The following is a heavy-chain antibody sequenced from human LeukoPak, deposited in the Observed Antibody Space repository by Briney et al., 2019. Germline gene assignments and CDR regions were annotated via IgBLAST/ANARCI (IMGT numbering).Heavy chain of an antibody. Sequence: PRRSLRLSCVASGFSFDKFGMHWVRQAPGKGLEYVSSVSGDESGKYYTKSVRGRFSISRDNSKNTMYLQLGNLRPDDMGIYYCASLDRSEIPWGPGTLVTVSS. V-gene: IGHV3-64*01. D-gene: IGHD1-26*01. CDR2: VSGDESGK. J-gene: IGHJ5*02. CDR1: GFSFDKFG. CDR3: ASLDRSEIP.